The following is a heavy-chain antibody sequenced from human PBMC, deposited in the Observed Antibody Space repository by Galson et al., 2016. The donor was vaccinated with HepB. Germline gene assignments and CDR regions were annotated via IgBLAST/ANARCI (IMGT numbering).Heavy chain of an antibody. CDR2: ISSSSVYI. Sequence: SLRLSCAASGFTFSSYAMTWVRQAPGKGLEWVSCISSSSVYIWYADSVRGRFTNSRDNAKNSLYLQMDRLTAEDTAVYYCARADGFNTPFFDSWGQGTLVTVSS. CDR1: GFTFSSYA. CDR3: ARADGFNTPFFDS. J-gene: IGHJ4*02. V-gene: IGHV3-21*01. D-gene: IGHD5-24*01.